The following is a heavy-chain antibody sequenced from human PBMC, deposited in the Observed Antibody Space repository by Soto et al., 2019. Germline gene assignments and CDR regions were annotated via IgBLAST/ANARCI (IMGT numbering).Heavy chain of an antibody. CDR2: ISPTSSVI. J-gene: IGHJ4*02. D-gene: IGHD6-19*01. Sequence: EVQLVQSGGGLVQPGGFLRLSCAASGYTFSDYSINWVRQAPGKGLEWISYISPTSSVIHYADSVKGRFTISRDNAKNSVFLQMNSLRDEDTGVYYCARELAAVRADFWGPGTPVTVSS. CDR3: ARELAAVRADF. V-gene: IGHV3-48*02. CDR1: GYTFSDYS.